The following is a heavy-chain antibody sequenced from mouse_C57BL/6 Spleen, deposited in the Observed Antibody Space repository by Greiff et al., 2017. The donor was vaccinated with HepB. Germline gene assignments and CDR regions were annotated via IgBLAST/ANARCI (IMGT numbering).Heavy chain of an antibody. J-gene: IGHJ3*01. Sequence: QVQLQQSGAELVKPGASVKMSCKASGYTFTSYWITWVKQRPGQGLEWIGDIYPGSGSTNYNEKLKSKATLTVDTSSGTAYMQLSSLTSEDSAVYYCARRDWDDAWFAYWGQGTLVTVSA. CDR1: GYTFTSYW. V-gene: IGHV1-55*01. CDR2: IYPGSGST. D-gene: IGHD4-1*01. CDR3: ARRDWDDAWFAY.